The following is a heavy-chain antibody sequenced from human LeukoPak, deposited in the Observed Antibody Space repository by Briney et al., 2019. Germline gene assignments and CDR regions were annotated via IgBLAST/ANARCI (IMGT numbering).Heavy chain of an antibody. CDR3: ARDSGSGWYPAYDY. Sequence: LSETLSLTCTVSGGSISSYYWSWIRQPPGKGLEWIGYIYYSGSTNYNPSLKSRVTISVDTSRNQFSLKLSSVTAADTAVYYCARDSGSGWYPAYDYWGQGTLVTVSS. CDR2: IYYSGST. J-gene: IGHJ4*02. D-gene: IGHD6-19*01. CDR1: GGSISSYY. V-gene: IGHV4-59*01.